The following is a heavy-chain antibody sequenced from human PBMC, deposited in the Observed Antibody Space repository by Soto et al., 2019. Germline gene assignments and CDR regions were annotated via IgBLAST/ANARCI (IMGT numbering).Heavy chain of an antibody. Sequence: SETLSLTCAVYGGSFSCYYWSWIRQPPGKGLEWIGEINHSGSTNYNPSLKSRVTISVDTSKNQFSLKLSSVTAADTAVYYCARGRQWLAYYYYYYGMDVWGQGTTVTVSS. J-gene: IGHJ6*02. D-gene: IGHD6-19*01. V-gene: IGHV4-34*01. CDR1: GGSFSCYY. CDR2: INHSGST. CDR3: ARGRQWLAYYYYYYGMDV.